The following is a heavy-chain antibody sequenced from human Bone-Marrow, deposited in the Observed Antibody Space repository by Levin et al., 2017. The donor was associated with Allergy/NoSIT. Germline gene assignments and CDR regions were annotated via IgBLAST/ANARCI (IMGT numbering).Heavy chain of an antibody. CDR1: GFSFRDFA. CDR2: IRSQPYGGTA. D-gene: IGHD2-2*01. V-gene: IGHV3-49*03. J-gene: IGHJ6*02. CDR3: SRDRSSTFYGMDV. Sequence: GGSLRLSCTSFGFSFRDFALGWFRQAPGERLEWVGFIRSQPYGGTADYAAAVKGRFTISRDDSKGITYLQLSSLKTEDTGVYYCSRDRSSTFYGMDVWGQGTTVTVSS.